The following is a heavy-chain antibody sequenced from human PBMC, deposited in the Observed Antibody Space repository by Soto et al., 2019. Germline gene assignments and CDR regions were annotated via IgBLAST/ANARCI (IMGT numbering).Heavy chain of an antibody. CDR1: GFTFSNYW. V-gene: IGHV3-74*01. J-gene: IGHJ4*02. CDR2: ISGDGSTT. D-gene: IGHD1-1*01. CDR3: ARRDWNGGYCDF. Sequence: EVQLVESGGGLVQPGGSLRLSCAASGFTFSNYWMHWVRQVPGKGLVWVSRISGDGSTTHYADFAKGRFTIARDNAKNAGYLQMNSLRVEATAVYYCARRDWNGGYCDFWGQGSLVTVSS.